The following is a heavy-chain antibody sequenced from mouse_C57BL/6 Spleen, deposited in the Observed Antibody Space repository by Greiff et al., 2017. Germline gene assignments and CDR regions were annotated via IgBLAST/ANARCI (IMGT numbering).Heavy chain of an antibody. CDR3: ARVDGYFSWFAY. Sequence: EVQLVESGGGLVQPGGSLKLSCAASGFTFSDYGMAWVRQAPRKGPEWVAFISNLAYSIYYADTVTGRFTISRENAKNTLYLEMSSLRSEDTAMYYCARVDGYFSWFAYWGQGTLVTVSA. J-gene: IGHJ3*01. CDR2: ISNLAYSI. D-gene: IGHD2-3*01. V-gene: IGHV5-15*01. CDR1: GFTFSDYG.